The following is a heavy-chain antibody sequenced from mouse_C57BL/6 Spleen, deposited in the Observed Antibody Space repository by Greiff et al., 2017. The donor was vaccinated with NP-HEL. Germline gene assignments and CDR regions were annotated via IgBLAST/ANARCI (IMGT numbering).Heavy chain of an antibody. V-gene: IGHV1-61*01. CDR1: GYTFTSYW. CDR3: ARRHYGSKSWFAY. J-gene: IGHJ3*01. D-gene: IGHD1-1*01. CDR2: IYPSDSET. Sequence: VQLQQSGAELVRPGSSVKLSCKASGYTFTSYWMDWVKQRPGQGLEWIGNIYPSDSETHYNQTFKDKATLTVDKSSSTAYMQLSSLTSEDSAVYYCARRHYGSKSWFAYWGQGTLVTVSA.